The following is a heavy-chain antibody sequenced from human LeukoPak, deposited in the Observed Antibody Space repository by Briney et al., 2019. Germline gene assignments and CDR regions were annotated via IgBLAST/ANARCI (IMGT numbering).Heavy chain of an antibody. D-gene: IGHD3-22*01. J-gene: IGHJ3*02. CDR1: GGSISGRSYY. V-gene: IGHV4-39*01. CDR3: ARRATMIVGPFTDAFDI. Sequence: PSETLSLTCTVSGGSISGRSYYWGWICQPPGRGLEWIASMYYRGSTYYNPSLKSRVIISVDMSKNQFSLKLSSVTAADTAVYYCARRATMIVGPFTDAFDIWGQGTMVTVSS. CDR2: MYYRGST.